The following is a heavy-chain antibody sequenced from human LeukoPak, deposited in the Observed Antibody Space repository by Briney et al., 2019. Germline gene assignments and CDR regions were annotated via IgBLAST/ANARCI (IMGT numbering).Heavy chain of an antibody. CDR1: GYTLTDYY. V-gene: IGHV1-2*02. CDR3: ARDRNDFWSGYFWFDP. Sequence: ASVKVSCKASGYTLTDYYIHWVRQAPGQGLEWMGWINPNSGGTNYAQKFQGRVTMTRDTSISTAYMELSRLRSDDTAVYYCARDRNDFWSGYFWFDPWGQGTLVTVSS. J-gene: IGHJ5*02. CDR2: INPNSGGT. D-gene: IGHD3-3*01.